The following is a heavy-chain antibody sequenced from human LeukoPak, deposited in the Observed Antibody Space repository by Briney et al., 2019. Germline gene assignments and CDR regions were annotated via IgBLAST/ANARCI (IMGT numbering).Heavy chain of an antibody. CDR1: GFTFSNSA. V-gene: IGHV3-64*04. Sequence: GGSLRLSCSASGFTFSNSAMHWVRQAPGKGLEYVSAISSNGGSTYYAYSVKGRCTITRDNSKNALYLQMNSLRVEETAVYYCARDYAVGWGQGTLVTVSS. J-gene: IGHJ4*02. D-gene: IGHD3-16*01. CDR2: ISSNGGST. CDR3: ARDYAVG.